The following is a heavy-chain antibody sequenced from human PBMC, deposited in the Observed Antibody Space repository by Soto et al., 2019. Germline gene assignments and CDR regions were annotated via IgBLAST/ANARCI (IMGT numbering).Heavy chain of an antibody. CDR3: ARAITMMVGNWFDP. Sequence: GASVNVSCKASGGTFSSYAISWVRQAPGQGLEWMGGIIPIFGTANYAQKFQGRVTITADESTSTAYMELSSLRSEDTAVYYCARAITMMVGNWFDPWGQGTLVTVSS. J-gene: IGHJ5*02. CDR2: IIPIFGTA. CDR1: GGTFSSYA. V-gene: IGHV1-69*13. D-gene: IGHD3-22*01.